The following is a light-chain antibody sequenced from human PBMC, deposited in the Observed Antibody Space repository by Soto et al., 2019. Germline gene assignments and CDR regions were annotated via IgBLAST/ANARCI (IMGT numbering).Light chain of an antibody. CDR2: KAS. CDR1: QTISSW. CDR3: QHYNSYSEA. Sequence: DIQMTKSPSTLSGSVGDRVTITCRPSQTISSWLAWYQQKPGKAPKLLIYKASTLKSGVPSRFSGSGSGTDFTLTISSLHPDDFATYYCQHYNSYSEAFGQGTKVDIK. J-gene: IGKJ1*01. V-gene: IGKV1-5*03.